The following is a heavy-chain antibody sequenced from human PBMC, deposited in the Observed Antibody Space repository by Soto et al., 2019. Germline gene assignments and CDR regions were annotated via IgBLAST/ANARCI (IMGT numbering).Heavy chain of an antibody. V-gene: IGHV4-59*01. Sequence: SETLSLTCTVSGGSISSYYWSWIRQPPGKGLEWIGYIYYSGSTNYNPSLKSRVTISVDTSKNQFSLKLSSVTAADTAVYYCAREAGIRTGAFDIWGQGTMVTVSS. CDR3: AREAGIRTGAFDI. CDR1: GGSISSYY. CDR2: IYYSGST. D-gene: IGHD3-10*01. J-gene: IGHJ3*02.